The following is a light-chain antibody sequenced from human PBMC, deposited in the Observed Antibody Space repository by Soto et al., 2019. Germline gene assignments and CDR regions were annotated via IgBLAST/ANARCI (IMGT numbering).Light chain of an antibody. Sequence: DIQITQSPSTLSASVGDRVTITCRASQSVSNWLAWFQQKPGKAPKLLIFDASSLESGVPSRFSGSGSGTEFTLTISCLQPDDFATYYCQQYNSYPWTFGQGTKV. V-gene: IGKV1-5*01. CDR1: QSVSNW. CDR2: DAS. J-gene: IGKJ1*01. CDR3: QQYNSYPWT.